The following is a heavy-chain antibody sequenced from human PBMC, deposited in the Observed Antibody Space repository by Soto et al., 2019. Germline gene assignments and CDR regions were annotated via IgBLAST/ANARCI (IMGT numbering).Heavy chain of an antibody. V-gene: IGHV3-72*01. CDR3: VRSSVAATPYFFDY. D-gene: IGHD2-15*01. CDR2: LRNRANSYTT. J-gene: IGHJ4*02. Sequence: PGGSLRLSCAASGFTFSDHYMDWVRQAPGKGLEWVGRLRNRANSYTTEYAASVKGRFTISRDDSKSSLYLQMNNLKTDDTAVYYCVRSSVAATPYFFDYWGQGTLVTVSS. CDR1: GFTFSDHY.